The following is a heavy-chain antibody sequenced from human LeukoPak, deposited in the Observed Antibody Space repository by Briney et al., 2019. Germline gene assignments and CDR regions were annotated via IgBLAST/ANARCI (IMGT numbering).Heavy chain of an antibody. D-gene: IGHD4-17*01. J-gene: IGHJ4*02. Sequence: GGSLTLSCPASGFAFSTYWLSWVRKAPGRGLEWVPYIKQDGSETYHVDSVKGGFTISRDNAKNSLYLQVNSLRAEDTSVYYCARGHYGLDYWGQGTLVTVSS. V-gene: IGHV3-7*04. CDR1: GFAFSTYW. CDR2: IKQDGSET. CDR3: ARGHYGLDY.